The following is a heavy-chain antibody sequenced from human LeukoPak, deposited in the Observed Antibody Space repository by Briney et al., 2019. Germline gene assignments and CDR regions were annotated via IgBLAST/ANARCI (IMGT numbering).Heavy chain of an antibody. CDR1: GFTFSDYW. Sequence: GGSLRLSCTASGFTFSDYWMTWVRQAPGKGLEWVANIKQDGSAKYYVDSVKGRFTISRDNAKNSLYLQMNSLRAEDTAVYYCARAPADGGDYYGMDVWGKGTTVTVSS. D-gene: IGHD5-24*01. V-gene: IGHV3-7*03. CDR2: IKQDGSAK. CDR3: ARAPADGGDYYGMDV. J-gene: IGHJ6*04.